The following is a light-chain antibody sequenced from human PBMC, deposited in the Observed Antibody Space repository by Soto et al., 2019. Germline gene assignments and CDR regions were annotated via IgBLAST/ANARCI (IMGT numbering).Light chain of an antibody. CDR3: QQCRNWPLT. Sequence: EIVMTQSPATLYASPGEGATLSCKAGQTVYNNLAWYQQRPGQPPKLLIYDASTRATGISARFSGSGYGTEFTLTISSLQSEDFAVYFCQQCRNWPLTFGGGTKVQIK. V-gene: IGKV3-15*01. CDR1: QTVYNN. CDR2: DAS. J-gene: IGKJ4*01.